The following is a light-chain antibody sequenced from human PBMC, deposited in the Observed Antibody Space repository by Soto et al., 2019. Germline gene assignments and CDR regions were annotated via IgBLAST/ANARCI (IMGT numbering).Light chain of an antibody. CDR3: TSYTTSGSVWV. CDR2: EVN. CDR1: SSDIGSYDY. Sequence: QSALTKPASVSGSPGQSITISCTATSSDIGSYDYVSWYQQLPGKAPKVIIYEVNKRPSGISHRFSGSKSVNTASLTISGLQAEDEADYYCTSYTTSGSVWVFGGGTKVTVL. J-gene: IGLJ3*02. V-gene: IGLV2-14*01.